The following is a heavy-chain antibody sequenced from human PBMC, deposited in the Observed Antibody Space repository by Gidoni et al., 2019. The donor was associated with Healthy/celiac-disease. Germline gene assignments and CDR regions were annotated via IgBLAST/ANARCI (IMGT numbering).Heavy chain of an antibody. Sequence: QVQLQESGPGLVKPSQTLSLTCTVADGSSSSGDYYGSWVRQPPGKGLEWIGYIYYRGSTYYNPSLKRRVTISVATPKIPFSLKLSSVTAADTAVYYCAVTTSSSYYYGMDVWGQGTTVTVSS. V-gene: IGHV4-30-4*01. CDR1: DGSSSSGDYY. J-gene: IGHJ6*02. D-gene: IGHD4-17*01. CDR2: IYYRGST. CDR3: AVTTSSSYYYGMDV.